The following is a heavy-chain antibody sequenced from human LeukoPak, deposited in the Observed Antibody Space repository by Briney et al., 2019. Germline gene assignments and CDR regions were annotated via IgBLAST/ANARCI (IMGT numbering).Heavy chain of an antibody. CDR2: IYYSGST. Sequence: SETLSLTCTVSGGSISRSGYYWGWFRQPPGKGLEWIGSIYYSGSTYYNPSLKSRVTISVDTSKNQFSLKLTSVTVADTAVYYCASYYGSGSYNHAFDIWGQGTMVTVSS. CDR1: GGSISRSGYY. J-gene: IGHJ3*02. D-gene: IGHD3-10*01. V-gene: IGHV4-39*07. CDR3: ASYYGSGSYNHAFDI.